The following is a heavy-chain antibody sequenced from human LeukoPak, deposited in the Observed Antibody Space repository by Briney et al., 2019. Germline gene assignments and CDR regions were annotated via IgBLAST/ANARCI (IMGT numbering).Heavy chain of an antibody. CDR1: GFTFSSYG. CDR3: ARKVGANTPMYYYYYMDV. Sequence: GGSLRLSCAASGFTFSSYGMHWVRQAPGKGLEWVAFIRYDGSNKYYADSVKGRFTISRDNGKNSLYLQMNSLRAEDTAVYYCARKVGANTPMYYYYYMDVWGKGTTVNVPS. D-gene: IGHD1-26*01. V-gene: IGHV3-30*02. J-gene: IGHJ6*03. CDR2: IRYDGSNK.